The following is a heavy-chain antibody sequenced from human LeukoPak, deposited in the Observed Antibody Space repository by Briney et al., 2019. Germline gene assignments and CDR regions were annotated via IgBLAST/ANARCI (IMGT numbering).Heavy chain of an antibody. D-gene: IGHD5-18*01. Sequence: PSETLSLTCTVSGGSISSHYWSWIRQPPGKGLEWIGYIYYSGSTNYNPSLKSRITISVDTSQNHFSLRMSSVTAADTAVYYCATWVGGYGYGGFGYFDYWGQGTLVTVSS. J-gene: IGHJ4*02. CDR3: ATWVGGYGYGGFGYFDY. V-gene: IGHV4-59*11. CDR2: IYYSGST. CDR1: GGSISSHY.